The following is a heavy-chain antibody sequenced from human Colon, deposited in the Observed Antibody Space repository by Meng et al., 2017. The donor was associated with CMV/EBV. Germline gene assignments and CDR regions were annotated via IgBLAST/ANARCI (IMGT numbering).Heavy chain of an antibody. J-gene: IGHJ4*02. V-gene: IGHV1-46*01. CDR3: ARDYAGSWTVDY. Sequence: CKSSGYTFTGNHLHWMRQAPGQGLAWMGMITPNGDNARFAQQFQVRLTMTRDTSTSTDYMELSSLRSEDTAVYYCARDYAGSWTVDYWGQGTLVTVSS. D-gene: IGHD6-13*01. CDR1: GYTFTGNH. CDR2: ITPNGDNA.